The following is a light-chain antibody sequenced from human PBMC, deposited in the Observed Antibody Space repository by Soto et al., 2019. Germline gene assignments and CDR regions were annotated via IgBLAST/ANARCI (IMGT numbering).Light chain of an antibody. J-gene: IGKJ1*01. CDR1: QSVSSN. CDR3: QQRSNWPPWT. V-gene: IGKV3-11*01. Sequence: IVLTQSPATLSLSPGERATLSCRASQSVSSNLAWYQQKPGQAPRLLIYGASTRVTGIPARFSGSGSGTEFTLTISSLEPEDFAVYYCQQRSNWPPWTFGQGTKVDIK. CDR2: GAS.